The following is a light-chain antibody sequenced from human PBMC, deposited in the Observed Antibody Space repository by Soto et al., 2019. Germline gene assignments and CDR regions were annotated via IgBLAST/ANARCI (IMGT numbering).Light chain of an antibody. CDR2: GAS. CDR1: QSVRSKY. J-gene: IGKJ4*01. CDR3: QQYASSPLT. Sequence: VLTQSQGTLSLSSGERATLSCRASQSVRSKYLAWYQRKLVQAPRLLIYGASSRATGIPDRFGGSGSGTDFTLPISRLEPEDFAVYYCQQYASSPLTFGGGTKVEIK. V-gene: IGKV3-20*01.